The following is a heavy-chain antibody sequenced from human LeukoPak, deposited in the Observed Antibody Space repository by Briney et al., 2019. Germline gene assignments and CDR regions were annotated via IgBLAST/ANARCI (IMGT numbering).Heavy chain of an antibody. V-gene: IGHV3-33*01. CDR2: IWYDGSNK. D-gene: IGHD6-19*01. J-gene: IGHJ4*02. CDR3: ARLGSGWYFDY. Sequence: GGSLRLSCAGSGFTFRSYGMHWVRQAPGKGLKWVAVIWYDGSNKYYADSVKGRFTISKDNSKNTQYLQMNSLRAEDAAVYHCARLGSGWYFDYWGQGALVTVSS. CDR1: GFTFRSYG.